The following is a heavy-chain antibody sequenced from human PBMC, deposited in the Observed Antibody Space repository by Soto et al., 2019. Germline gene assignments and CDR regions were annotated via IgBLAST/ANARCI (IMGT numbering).Heavy chain of an antibody. Sequence: QVQLVESGGGVVQPGRSLRLSCAASGFTFSSYGMHWVRQAPGKGLEWVAVISYDGSNKYYADSVKGRFTISRDNSKNTLYLQMNSLRAEDTAVYYCAKDRSGGAADYWGQGTLVTVSS. CDR1: GFTFSSYG. V-gene: IGHV3-30*18. CDR3: AKDRSGGAADY. CDR2: ISYDGSNK. D-gene: IGHD6-13*01. J-gene: IGHJ4*02.